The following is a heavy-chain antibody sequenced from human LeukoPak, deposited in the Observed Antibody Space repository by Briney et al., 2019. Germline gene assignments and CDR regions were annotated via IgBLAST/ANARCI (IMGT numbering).Heavy chain of an antibody. CDR1: GFTFSNYE. J-gene: IGHJ4*02. Sequence: GGSLRLSCATSGFTFSNYEMNWVRQAPGKGLEWISYLTTSGSTKYYADSVKGRFTISRDNAKNSLFLQMNSLRAEDTAVYYCALHKYYYWGQGTLVTVSS. V-gene: IGHV3-48*03. D-gene: IGHD2-21*01. CDR3: ALHKYYY. CDR2: LTTSGSTK.